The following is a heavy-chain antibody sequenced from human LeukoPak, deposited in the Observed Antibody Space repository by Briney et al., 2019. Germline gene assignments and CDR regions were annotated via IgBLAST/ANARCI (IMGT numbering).Heavy chain of an antibody. CDR2: IIPIFGTA. D-gene: IGHD3-22*01. V-gene: IGHV1-69*06. CDR3: ARALMIVGAFDI. J-gene: IGHJ3*02. Sequence: GSSVKVSCKASGGTFSSYAISWVRQAPGQGLEWMGGIIPIFGTANYAQKFQGRVTITADKSTSTAYMELSSLRSEDTAVYYCARALMIVGAFDIWGQGTMVTVSS. CDR1: GGTFSSYA.